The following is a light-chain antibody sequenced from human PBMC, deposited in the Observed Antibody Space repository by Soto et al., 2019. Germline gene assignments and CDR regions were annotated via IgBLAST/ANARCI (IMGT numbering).Light chain of an antibody. V-gene: IGLV2-14*01. CDR3: CSYTGGSSWV. J-gene: IGLJ3*02. Sequence: QSVLPQPASVSGSPGPSVTISCTGTNSDVGTYNFVSWYQQHPGKVPQLVIYEVSNRPSGVPNRFFGSKSANRASLTISGLQAEDEADYYCCSYTGGSSWVFGGGTKLTVL. CDR2: EVS. CDR1: NSDVGTYNF.